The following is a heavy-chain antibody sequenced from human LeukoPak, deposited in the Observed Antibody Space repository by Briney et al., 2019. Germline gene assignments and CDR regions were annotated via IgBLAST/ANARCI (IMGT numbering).Heavy chain of an antibody. Sequence: GGSLRLSCAASGFTFSTYSMNWVRQAPGKGLEWVSSISSSSSYIYYADSVKGRFTISRDNAKNSLYLQMNSLRAEDTAVYYCARVPAGTLRYFQHWGQGTLVTVSS. CDR1: GFTFSTYS. V-gene: IGHV3-21*01. CDR2: ISSSSSYI. D-gene: IGHD6-19*01. CDR3: ARVPAGTLRYFQH. J-gene: IGHJ1*01.